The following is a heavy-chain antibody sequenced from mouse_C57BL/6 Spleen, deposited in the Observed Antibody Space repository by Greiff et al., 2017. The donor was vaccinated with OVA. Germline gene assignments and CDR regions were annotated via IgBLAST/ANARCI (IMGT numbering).Heavy chain of an antibody. CDR3: ARQNYGSSYHYFDY. J-gene: IGHJ2*01. CDR2: ISNGGGST. CDR1: GFTFSDYY. V-gene: IGHV5-12*01. Sequence: DVKLVESGGGLVQPGGSLKLSCAASGFTFSDYYMYWVRQTPEKRLEWVAYISNGGGSTYYPDTVKGRFTISRDNAKNTLYLQMSRLKSEDTAMYYCARQNYGSSYHYFDYWGQGTTLTVSS. D-gene: IGHD1-1*01.